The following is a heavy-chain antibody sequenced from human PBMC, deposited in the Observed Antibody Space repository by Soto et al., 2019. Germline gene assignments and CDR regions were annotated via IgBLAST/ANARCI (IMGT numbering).Heavy chain of an antibody. Sequence: QVQLVESGGGVVQPGRSLRLSCAASGFTFSSYAMHWVRQAPGKGLEWVAVISYDGSNKDYADSVKGRFTISRDNSKNTLYLQMNSLRAEDTAVYYCARETEDSSGWYYFDYWGQGTLVTVSS. CDR1: GFTFSSYA. D-gene: IGHD6-19*01. CDR2: ISYDGSNK. V-gene: IGHV3-30-3*01. J-gene: IGHJ4*02. CDR3: ARETEDSSGWYYFDY.